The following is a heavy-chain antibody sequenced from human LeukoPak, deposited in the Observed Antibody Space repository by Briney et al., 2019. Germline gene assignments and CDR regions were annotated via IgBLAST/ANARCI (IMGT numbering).Heavy chain of an antibody. CDR3: ARDQRLGTFDY. D-gene: IGHD3-16*01. J-gene: IGHJ4*02. CDR2: IYYSGNT. Sequence: SETLSLTCTVSGGPISSFYWSWIRQPPGKGLEWIGYIYYSGNTKYNPSLKSRVTILVDTSKNQFSLKLSSVTAADTAVYYCARDQRLGTFDYWGQGTLVTVSS. V-gene: IGHV4-59*01. CDR1: GGPISSFY.